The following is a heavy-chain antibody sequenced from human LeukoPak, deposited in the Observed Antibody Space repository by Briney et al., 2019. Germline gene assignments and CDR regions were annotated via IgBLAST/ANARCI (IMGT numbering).Heavy chain of an antibody. CDR1: GFTFSSYS. D-gene: IGHD6-6*01. Sequence: GRSLRLSCAASGFTFSSYSMNWVRQAPGKGLEWVSSISSSSSYIYYADSVKGRFTISRDNAKNSLYLQMNSLRAKDTAVYYCASGADSSYDYWGQGTLVTVSS. J-gene: IGHJ4*02. CDR2: ISSSSSYI. CDR3: ASGADSSYDY. V-gene: IGHV3-21*01.